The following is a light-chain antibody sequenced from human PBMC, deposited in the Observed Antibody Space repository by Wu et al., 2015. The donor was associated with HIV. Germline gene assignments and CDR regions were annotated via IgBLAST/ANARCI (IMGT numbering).Light chain of an antibody. CDR1: QDIDKY. J-gene: IGKJ4*01. V-gene: IGKV1-33*01. CDR2: DAS. CDR3: QQYNDLPLT. Sequence: DIQMTQSPSSLSATVGDRVTITCRASQDIDKYLNWYQQKPGKAPKLPIYDASNLETGVSSRFSGSGYGTHFTLTISTLQPEDFATYFCQQYNDLPLTFGEGPRWR.